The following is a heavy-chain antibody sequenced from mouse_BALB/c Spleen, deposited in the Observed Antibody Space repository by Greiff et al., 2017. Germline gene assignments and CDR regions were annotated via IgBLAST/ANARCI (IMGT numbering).Heavy chain of an antibody. J-gene: IGHJ1*01. D-gene: IGHD1-1*01. CDR2: IDTSDSYT. Sequence: VQLQQPGAELVMPGASVKMSCKASGYPFTDYWMHWVKQRPGQGLEWIGAIDTSDSYTSYNQKFKGKATLTVDESSSTAYMQLSSLTSEDSAVYYCARPCYGSSYWYFDVGGAGTTVTVSS. CDR1: GYPFTDYW. CDR3: ARPCYGSSYWYFDV. V-gene: IGHV1-69*01.